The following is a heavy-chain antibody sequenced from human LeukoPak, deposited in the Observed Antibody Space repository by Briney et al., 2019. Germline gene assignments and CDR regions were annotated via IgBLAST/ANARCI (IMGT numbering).Heavy chain of an antibody. D-gene: IGHD6-13*01. CDR1: GYTFTSYD. CDR2: MNPNSGNT. J-gene: IGHJ4*02. Sequence: ASVKVSCKASGYTFTSYDINWVRQATGQGLEWMGWMNPNSGNTGYAQKFQGRVTMTRNTSISTAYMELSSLRSEDTAVYYCARGHSSSSGLDYWGQGTLVTVSS. V-gene: IGHV1-8*01. CDR3: ARGHSSSSGLDY.